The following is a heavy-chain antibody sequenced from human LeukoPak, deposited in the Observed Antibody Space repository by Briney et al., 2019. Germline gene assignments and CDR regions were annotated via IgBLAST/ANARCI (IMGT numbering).Heavy chain of an antibody. CDR1: GFSFNTYV. Sequence: PGGSLRLSCAASGFSFNTYVMHWVRQALGKGLDWVASIQYDGRNIYYADSVKGRFTISRDNSRGTLYLQMNSLRAEDTAVYYCAKEPTGHSYGFDSWGQGTLVAVSS. CDR3: AKEPTGHSYGFDS. CDR2: IQYDGRNI. J-gene: IGHJ4*02. D-gene: IGHD5-18*01. V-gene: IGHV3-30*02.